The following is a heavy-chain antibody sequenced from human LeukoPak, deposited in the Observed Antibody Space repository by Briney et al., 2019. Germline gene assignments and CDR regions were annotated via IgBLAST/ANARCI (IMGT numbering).Heavy chain of an antibody. Sequence: GRSLRLSCGASGFTFSSYGMHWVRQAPGKGLEWVAVISYDGSNKNYADSVKGRFTISRDNSKHTLYLQTSSLRVEDTAVYHCAKLKESYFYMDVWGKGTTVSISS. V-gene: IGHV3-30*18. D-gene: IGHD3-10*01. CDR1: GFTFSSYG. CDR2: ISYDGSNK. J-gene: IGHJ6*03. CDR3: AKLKESYFYMDV.